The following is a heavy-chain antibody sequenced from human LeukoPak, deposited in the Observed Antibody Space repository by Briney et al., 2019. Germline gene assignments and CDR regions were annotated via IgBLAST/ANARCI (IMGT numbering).Heavy chain of an antibody. CDR3: ASGTTDIVVVPATLRNYYFDY. J-gene: IGHJ4*02. D-gene: IGHD2-2*01. Sequence: SVKVSCKTSGGTFSSYSISWVRQAPGQGLEWMGGIIPKFGTASYAQKFQGRVTITTDKSTSTAYMELSSLRSEDTAVYYCASGTTDIVVVPATLRNYYFDYWGQGTLVTVSS. CDR1: GGTFSSYS. CDR2: IIPKFGTA. V-gene: IGHV1-69*05.